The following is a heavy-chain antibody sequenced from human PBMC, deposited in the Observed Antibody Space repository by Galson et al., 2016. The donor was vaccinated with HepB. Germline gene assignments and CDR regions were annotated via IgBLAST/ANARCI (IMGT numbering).Heavy chain of an antibody. CDR2: SRSKADSHVT. V-gene: IGHV3-72*01. CDR3: VRSYYD. D-gene: IGHD3-10*01. CDR1: GFSFSTSG. J-gene: IGHJ4*02. Sequence: SLRLSCAASGFSFSTSGISWVRQAPGKGLEWIGRSRSKADSHVTEYAASARGRFTISRDDSKNSLYLQMNSLKIEDTAVYYCVRSYYDWGQGTLVTVSS.